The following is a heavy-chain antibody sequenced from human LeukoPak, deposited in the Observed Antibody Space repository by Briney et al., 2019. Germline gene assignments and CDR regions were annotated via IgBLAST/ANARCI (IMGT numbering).Heavy chain of an antibody. CDR2: IHTGGSST. J-gene: IGHJ5*02. CDR3: ARTSYGGNSPDWFDP. V-gene: IGHV3-74*01. D-gene: IGHD4-23*01. Sequence: GGSLRLSCAASGFTFSSYWMHWVRQALGKGLVWVSRIHTGGSSTSYADSVKGRFTISRDNAKNTLYLQMTSLTVEDTAVYYCARTSYGGNSPDWFDPWGQGTLVTVSS. CDR1: GFTFSSYW.